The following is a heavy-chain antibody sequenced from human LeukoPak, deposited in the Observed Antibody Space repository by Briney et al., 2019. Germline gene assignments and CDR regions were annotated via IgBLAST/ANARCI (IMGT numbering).Heavy chain of an antibody. V-gene: IGHV4-39*07. D-gene: IGHD2-15*01. CDR3: ARESLSGGSCFDY. Sequence: SETLSLTCTVSGGSISSSSYYWGWVRQPPGKGLEWIGSIYYSGSTYYNPSLKSRVTISVDTSKNQFSLKLSSVTAADTAVYYCARESLSGGSCFDYWGQGTLVTVSS. CDR2: IYYSGST. J-gene: IGHJ4*02. CDR1: GGSISSSSYY.